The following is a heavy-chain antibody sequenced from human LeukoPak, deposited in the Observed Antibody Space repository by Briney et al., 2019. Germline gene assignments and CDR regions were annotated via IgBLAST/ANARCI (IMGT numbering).Heavy chain of an antibody. CDR3: ARACTSCYKLYAFDI. J-gene: IGHJ3*02. D-gene: IGHD2-2*02. CDR2: INPNSGGT. Sequence: GASVKVSCKASGYTFTGYYMHWVRQAPGQGLEWMGWINPNSGGTNYAQKFQGRVTMTRDTSISTAYMELSRLKSDETAVYYCARACTSCYKLYAFDIWGQGTMVTVSS. CDR1: GYTFTGYY. V-gene: IGHV1-2*02.